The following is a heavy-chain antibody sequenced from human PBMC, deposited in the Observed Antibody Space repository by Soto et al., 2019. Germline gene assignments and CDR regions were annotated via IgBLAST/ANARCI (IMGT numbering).Heavy chain of an antibody. CDR2: ISGSGGST. Sequence: GGSLRLSCAASGFTFSSYAMSWVRQAPGKGLEWVSAISGSGGSTYYADSVKGRFTISRDNSKNTLYLQMNSLRAEDTAVYYCAKDKRIGDEFRSSYYSPGVDYWGKGTLVTVSS. V-gene: IGHV3-23*01. D-gene: IGHD3-3*01. CDR3: AKDKRIGDEFRSSYYSPGVDY. J-gene: IGHJ4*02. CDR1: GFTFSSYA.